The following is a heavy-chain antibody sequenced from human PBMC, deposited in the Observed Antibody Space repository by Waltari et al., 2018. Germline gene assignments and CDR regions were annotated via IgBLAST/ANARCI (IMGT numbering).Heavy chain of an antibody. CDR1: GYTFTGYY. CDR2: ISAYNGNT. J-gene: IGHJ4*02. CDR3: ARVGSNLAAAGNGNFDY. V-gene: IGHV1-18*04. Sequence: QVQLVQSGAEVKKPGASVKVSCKASGYTFTGYYMHWVRQAPGQGLEWMGRISAYNGNTNYAQKLQGRVTMTTDTSTSTAYMELRSLRSDDTAVYYCARVGSNLAAAGNGNFDYWGQGTLVTVSS. D-gene: IGHD6-13*01.